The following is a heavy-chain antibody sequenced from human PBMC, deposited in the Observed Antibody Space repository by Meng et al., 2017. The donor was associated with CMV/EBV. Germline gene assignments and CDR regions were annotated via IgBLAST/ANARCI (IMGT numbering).Heavy chain of an antibody. V-gene: IGHV3-20*04. D-gene: IGHD2-2*01. J-gene: IGHJ4*02. CDR3: ARTDCSSTSCSKYYFDY. Sequence: GGSLRLSCAASGFTFDDYGMSWVRQAPGKGLEWVSGINWNGGSTGYADSVKGRFTISRDNAKNSLYLQMNSLRAEDTALYYCARTDCSSTSCSKYYFDYWGQGTLVTVSS. CDR2: INWNGGST. CDR1: GFTFDDYG.